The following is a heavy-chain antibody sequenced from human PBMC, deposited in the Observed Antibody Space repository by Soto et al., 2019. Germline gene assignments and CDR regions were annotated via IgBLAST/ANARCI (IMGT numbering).Heavy chain of an antibody. CDR2: IYSGGST. Sequence: PGGSLRLSCAASGFTVSSNYMSWVRQAPGKGLEWVSVIYSGGSTYYADSVKGRFTISRDNSKNTLYLQMNSLRAEDTAVYYCASMHSSGWKNYYYYGMDVWGQGTTVTVSS. CDR3: ASMHSSGWKNYYYYGMDV. CDR1: GFTVSSNY. V-gene: IGHV3-66*01. D-gene: IGHD6-19*01. J-gene: IGHJ6*02.